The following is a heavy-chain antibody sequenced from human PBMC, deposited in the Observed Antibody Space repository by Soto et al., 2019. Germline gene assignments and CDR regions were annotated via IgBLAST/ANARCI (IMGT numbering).Heavy chain of an antibody. CDR2: INSKTDGGTI. J-gene: IGHJ3*01. V-gene: IGHV3-15*01. Sequence: EVQLVESGGGLVEPGGSLRLACAASGFTFSHMWMSWVRQGPGKGPEWVVRINSKTDGGTIDYAEAGRGRLIISRDYSKEMVFLQINSLKGEDTAVYYCTTSPDIVLIPTAGHYEAFDVWGQGTMVTVSP. CDR3: TTSPDIVLIPTAGHYEAFDV. CDR1: GFTFSHMW. D-gene: IGHD2-8*02.